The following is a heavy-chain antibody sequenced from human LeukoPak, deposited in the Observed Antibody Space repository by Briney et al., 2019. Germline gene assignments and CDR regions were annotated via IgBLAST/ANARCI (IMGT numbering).Heavy chain of an antibody. D-gene: IGHD1-26*01. CDR2: ISYDGSNK. V-gene: IGHV3-30*04. Sequence: GGSLRLSRAASGFTFSSYAMHWVRQAPGKGLEWVAVISYDGSNKYYADSVKGRFTISRDNSKNTLYLQMNSLRAEDTAVYYCARVSPRYSGSYSFDYWGQGTLVTVSS. CDR3: ARVSPRYSGSYSFDY. CDR1: GFTFSSYA. J-gene: IGHJ4*02.